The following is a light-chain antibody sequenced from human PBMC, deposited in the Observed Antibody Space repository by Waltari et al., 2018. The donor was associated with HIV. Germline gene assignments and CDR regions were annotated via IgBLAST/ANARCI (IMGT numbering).Light chain of an antibody. CDR3: MQALYTPIT. J-gene: IGKJ5*01. V-gene: IGKV2-28*01. Sequence: DVLLTQSPASLAATPGESAAISCKSNQTLLHTNGKNYLDWYVKKSGQTPQLLMYMSSNLAAGVPVRFSGSGSGTDFTLKISRVEAEDVGLYYCMQALYTPITFGQGTRLEI. CDR1: QTLLHTNGKNY. CDR2: MSS.